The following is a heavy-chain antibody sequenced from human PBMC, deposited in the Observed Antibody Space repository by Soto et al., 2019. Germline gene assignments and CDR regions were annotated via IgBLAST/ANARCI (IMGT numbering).Heavy chain of an antibody. D-gene: IGHD6-19*01. Sequence: QVTLKESGPLLVKPTETLTLTCTVSGFSLSNARMGVSWIRQPPGKALEWLAHIFLNDEKSYSTSLKSRLTISKDTSKSQVVLTMTNMDPVDTATYYCARHSIAVAPRVGWFDPWGQGTLVTVSS. CDR2: IFLNDEK. CDR1: GFSLSNARMG. V-gene: IGHV2-26*01. CDR3: ARHSIAVAPRVGWFDP. J-gene: IGHJ5*02.